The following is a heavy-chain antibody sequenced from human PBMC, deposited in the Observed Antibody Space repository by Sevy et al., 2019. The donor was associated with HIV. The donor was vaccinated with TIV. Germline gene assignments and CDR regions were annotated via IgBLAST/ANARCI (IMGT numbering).Heavy chain of an antibody. CDR2: INHSGST. V-gene: IGHV4-34*01. J-gene: IGHJ5*02. CDR1: GGSFSGYY. D-gene: IGHD2-8*01. Sequence: SETLSLTCAVYGGSFSGYYWIWIRQPPGKGLEWIGEINHSGSTDSNPSLKSRVTISVATSKNQFSLKLSSVTAADTAVYFCARGRGGGYCTNGVCSNWFDPWGQGTLVTVSS. CDR3: ARGRGGGYCTNGVCSNWFDP.